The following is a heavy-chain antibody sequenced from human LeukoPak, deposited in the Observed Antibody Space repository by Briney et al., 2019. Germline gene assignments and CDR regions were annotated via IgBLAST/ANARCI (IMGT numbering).Heavy chain of an antibody. CDR1: GGSFSDYY. Sequence: PSETLSLTCAVYGGSFSDYYWTWIRQAPGKGLEWIGEINHSGSTSYNPSLKGRVTISVDTSKNQFSLKLSSVTAADTAVYYCARICSSTSCLLDYWGQGTLVTVSS. V-gene: IGHV4-34*01. D-gene: IGHD2-2*01. CDR3: ARICSSTSCLLDY. CDR2: INHSGST. J-gene: IGHJ4*02.